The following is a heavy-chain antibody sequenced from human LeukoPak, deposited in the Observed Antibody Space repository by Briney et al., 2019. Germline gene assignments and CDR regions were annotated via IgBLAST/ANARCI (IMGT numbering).Heavy chain of an antibody. Sequence: GGSLRLSCAASGFTFSSYGMHWVRQAPGKGLEWVAFIRYDGSNKYYADSVKGRLTISRDNSKNTLYLQMNSLRAEDTAVYYCAKDSPGIVVVPAETYFDYWGQGTLVTVSS. J-gene: IGHJ4*02. CDR2: IRYDGSNK. CDR3: AKDSPGIVVVPAETYFDY. D-gene: IGHD2-2*01. CDR1: GFTFSSYG. V-gene: IGHV3-30*02.